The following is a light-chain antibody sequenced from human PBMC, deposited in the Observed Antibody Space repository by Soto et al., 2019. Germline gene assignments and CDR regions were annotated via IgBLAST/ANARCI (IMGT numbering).Light chain of an antibody. CDR1: HSLTSSY. CDR3: QQYDPAPYN. J-gene: IGKJ2*01. V-gene: IGKV3-20*01. CDR2: GAS. Sequence: EIVLTQSPGTLSLSPGERATLSCRASHSLTSSYLAWFQHKPGQAPRLLIYGASSRATGIPNRFSGSGSGTDFTLTLSRLEPEDFAVYYCQQYDPAPYNFGEGNKLEIK.